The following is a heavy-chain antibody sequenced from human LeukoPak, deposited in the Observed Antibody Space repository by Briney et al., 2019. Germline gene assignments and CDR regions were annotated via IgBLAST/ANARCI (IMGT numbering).Heavy chain of an antibody. Sequence: GRSLRLSCAASGFTFSGSAMHWVRQASGKGLEWVGRIRSKANSYATAYAASVKGRFTISRDDSKNTAYLQMNSLKTEDTAVYYCTRPQEYSSRYFQHWGQGTLVTVSS. J-gene: IGHJ1*01. CDR3: TRPQEYSSRYFQH. D-gene: IGHD6-13*01. CDR2: IRSKANSYAT. V-gene: IGHV3-73*01. CDR1: GFTFSGSA.